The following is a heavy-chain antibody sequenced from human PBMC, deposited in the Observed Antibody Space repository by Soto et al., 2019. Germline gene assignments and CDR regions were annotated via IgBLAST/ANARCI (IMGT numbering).Heavy chain of an antibody. CDR1: GGSFSGYY. J-gene: IGHJ5*02. CDR3: ARGKISGDCSGGSCYSSWFDP. Sequence: SETLSLTCAVYGGSFSGYYWSWIRQPPGKGLEWIGEINHSGSTNYNPSLKSRVTISVDTSKNQFSLKLSSVTAADTAVYYCARGKISGDCSGGSCYSSWFDPWGQRTLVTVSS. V-gene: IGHV4-34*01. D-gene: IGHD2-15*01. CDR2: INHSGST.